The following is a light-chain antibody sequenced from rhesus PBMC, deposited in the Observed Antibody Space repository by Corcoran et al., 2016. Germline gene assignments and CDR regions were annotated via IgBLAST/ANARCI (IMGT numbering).Light chain of an antibody. Sequence: QAALTQSPSVSGSPGQSVTISCTGTSIDIGGYNRVSWYQQHPGKAPKLMIYEVSKRPSGVYDRFSGSKSGNTASLTIYGLQAEDEADYYCSSYASSSAYIFGAGTRLTVL. CDR3: SSYASSSAYI. CDR2: EVS. V-gene: IGLV2-13*02. CDR1: SIDIGGYNR. J-gene: IGLJ1*01.